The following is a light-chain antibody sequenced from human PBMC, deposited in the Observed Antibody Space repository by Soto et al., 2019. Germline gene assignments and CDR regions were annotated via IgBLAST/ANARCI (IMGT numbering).Light chain of an antibody. Sequence: VLTQSTDTLSLSPAPTATLSSRASQSVRSGYVAWYQQKPGQAPRVIIFGVSTRATGVPDRFSGSGSGTDFTLTISRLEPEDFALYYCQQYGNSPLTFGGGTKVDIK. J-gene: IGKJ4*01. V-gene: IGKV3-20*01. CDR3: QQYGNSPLT. CDR1: QSVRSGY. CDR2: GVS.